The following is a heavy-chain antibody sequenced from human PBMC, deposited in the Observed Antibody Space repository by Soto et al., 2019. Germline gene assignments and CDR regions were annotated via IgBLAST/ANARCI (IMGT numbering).Heavy chain of an antibody. CDR3: AAEVRGHGTVHEFAF. CDR2: IKSKHAGRTT. Sequence: GGSKRLSWAVSWCNFINPCWNRIRQPREKGLEWLSRIKSKHAGRTTDYAAPLKIRFTITWDDQKKTVYLQINSLSTEVTELNYCAAEVRGHGTVHEFAFWGQGSPVIVSS. V-gene: IGHV3-15*07. J-gene: IGHJ5*01. CDR1: WCNFINPC. D-gene: IGHD2-8*02.